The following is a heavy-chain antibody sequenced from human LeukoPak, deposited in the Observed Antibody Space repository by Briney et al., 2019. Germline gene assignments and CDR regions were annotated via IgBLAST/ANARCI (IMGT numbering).Heavy chain of an antibody. Sequence: SETLSLTCTVSGGSITSYYRSWIRQSPGKGLEWIGYMYYSGSTKYNPSLKSRVTISVDTSKNQFSLKLSSVTAADTAVYYCARIAYGDYYYYGMDVWGQGTTVTVSS. J-gene: IGHJ6*02. CDR1: GGSITSYY. V-gene: IGHV4-59*01. CDR2: MYYSGST. CDR3: ARIAYGDYYYYGMDV. D-gene: IGHD4-17*01.